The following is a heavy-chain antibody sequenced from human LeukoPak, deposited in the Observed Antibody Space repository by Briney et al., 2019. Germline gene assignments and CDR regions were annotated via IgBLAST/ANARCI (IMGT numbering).Heavy chain of an antibody. CDR2: ISPSGDIL. CDR1: GFTFSSHG. CDR3: AREAGVYYDILTGYLDY. J-gene: IGHJ4*02. Sequence: GGSLRLSCAASGFTFSSHGMNWVRQAPGKGLEWVSGISPSGDILYYADSVKGQFTISRDNSKNTVYLQMNSLRAEDTAVYYCAREAGVYYDILTGYLDYWGQGTLVTVSS. D-gene: IGHD3-9*01. V-gene: IGHV3-23*01.